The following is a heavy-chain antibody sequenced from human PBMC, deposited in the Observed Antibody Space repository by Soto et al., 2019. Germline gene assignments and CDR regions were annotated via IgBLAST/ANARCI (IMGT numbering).Heavy chain of an antibody. CDR2: INHSGST. D-gene: IGHD3-3*01. J-gene: IGHJ5*02. Sequence: PSETLSLTCAVYGGSFSGYYWSWIRQPPGKGLEWIGEINHSGSTNYNPSLKSRVTISVDTSKNQFSLKLSSVTAADTAVYYCARMYYDFWSSCSSGGWGYWLDPWGQGTLVTVSS. CDR3: ARMYYDFWSSCSSGGWGYWLDP. V-gene: IGHV4-34*01. CDR1: GGSFSGYY.